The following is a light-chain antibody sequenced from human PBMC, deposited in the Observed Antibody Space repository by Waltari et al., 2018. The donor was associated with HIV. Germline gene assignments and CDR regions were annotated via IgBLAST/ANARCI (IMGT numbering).Light chain of an antibody. CDR3: QTWDSSMGV. J-gene: IGLJ3*02. V-gene: IGLV3-1*01. Sequence: SYELTQPPSVSVSPGQTATITCSGSGLAAKYVYWYQQRPGQSPVLVISLDTRRPSGIPERFSGSNSGNTATLTITGTQAMDEADYYCQTWDSSMGVFGGGTKLTVL. CDR2: LDT. CDR1: GLAAKY.